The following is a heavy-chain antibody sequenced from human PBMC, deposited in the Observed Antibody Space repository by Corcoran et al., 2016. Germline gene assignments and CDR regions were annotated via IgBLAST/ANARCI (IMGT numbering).Heavy chain of an antibody. V-gene: IGHV1-46*01. CDR1: GYTFTSYY. CDR2: INPSGGST. Sequence: QVQLVQSGTEVKKPGASVKVSCKASGYTFTSYYMHWVRQAPGQGLEWMGIINPSGGSTSYAQKFQGRVNLTRDTSTSTCYMELSSLRSEDTAVYYCWREKPLGYCSGGSCSDAGAFDIWGQGTMVTVSS. D-gene: IGHD2-15*01. CDR3: WREKPLGYCSGGSCSDAGAFDI. J-gene: IGHJ3*02.